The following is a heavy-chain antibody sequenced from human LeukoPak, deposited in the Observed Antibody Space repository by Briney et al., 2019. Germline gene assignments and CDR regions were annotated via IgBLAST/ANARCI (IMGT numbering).Heavy chain of an antibody. CDR2: IKQDGSEK. CDR3: ARGRGYSYGPRYFDY. V-gene: IGHV3-7*01. J-gene: IGHJ4*02. Sequence: GGSLSLSCAASGFTFSNYWMSWVRQPPGKGLEWVANIKQDGSEKYYVDSVKGRFTISRDNAKNSLYLQMNSLRAEDTAVYYCARGRGYSYGPRYFDYWGQGTLVTVSS. D-gene: IGHD5-18*01. CDR1: GFTFSNYW.